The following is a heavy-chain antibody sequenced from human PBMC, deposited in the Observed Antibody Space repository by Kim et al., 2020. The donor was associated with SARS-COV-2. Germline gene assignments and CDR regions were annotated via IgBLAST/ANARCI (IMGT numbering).Heavy chain of an antibody. V-gene: IGHV5-51*01. CDR1: GYSFSSNW. CDR2: IYPGDSDT. CDR3: ARHPGGFGDYLNWFDP. D-gene: IGHD4-17*01. J-gene: IGHJ5*02. Sequence: GESLKISCKGSGYSFSSNWIGWVRQMPGKGLEWMGIIYPGDSDTRYSPSFQGQVTISVDKSISTAYLQWSSLEALDTAMYYCARHPGGFGDYLNWFDPWGQGTLVTVSS.